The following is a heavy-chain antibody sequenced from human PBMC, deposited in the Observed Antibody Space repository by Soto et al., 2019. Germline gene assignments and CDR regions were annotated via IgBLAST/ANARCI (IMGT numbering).Heavy chain of an antibody. D-gene: IGHD1-26*01. CDR3: ARGLFSENYYSGGWYYFDY. J-gene: IGHJ4*02. V-gene: IGHV4-34*01. CDR2: INHSGST. CDR1: GGSFSGYS. Sequence: QVQLQQWGAGLLKPSETLSLTCAVYGGSFSGYSWTWIRQSPGKGLEWIGQINHSGSTTYNPSLKSRVTISLATSKTHFSLELSSVTAADTAVYYCARGLFSENYYSGGWYYFDYWGQGTLVTVSS.